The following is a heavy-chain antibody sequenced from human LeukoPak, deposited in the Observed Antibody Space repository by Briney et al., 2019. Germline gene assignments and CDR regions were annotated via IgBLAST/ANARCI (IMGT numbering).Heavy chain of an antibody. V-gene: IGHV3-21*01. Sequence: PGGSLRLSCAASGFTFRSYWMSWVRQAPGKGLEWVSPISSSSSYIYYADSVKGRFTISRDNAKNSLYLQMNSLRAEDTAVYYCARGDYDILTGYSYYYGMDVWGQGTTVTVSS. D-gene: IGHD3-9*01. CDR3: ARGDYDILTGYSYYYGMDV. CDR2: ISSSSSYI. J-gene: IGHJ6*02. CDR1: GFTFRSYW.